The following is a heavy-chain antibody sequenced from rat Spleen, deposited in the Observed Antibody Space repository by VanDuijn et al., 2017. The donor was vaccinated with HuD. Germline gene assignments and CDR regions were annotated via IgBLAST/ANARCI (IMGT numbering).Heavy chain of an antibody. CDR1: GFTFNDYW. D-gene: IGHD1-10*01. V-gene: IGHV10-5*01. CDR2: IRAKANNYAT. J-gene: IGHJ2*01. CDR3: TTDNGD. Sequence: VQLMESGGGLVQPGRSLKLSCVASGFTFNDYWMTWIRQAPGKGLEWVARIRAKANNYATYYADSVKGRFTVSREDSKSVVYLQMDNLKTEDTAMYYCTTDNGDWGQGVMVTVSS.